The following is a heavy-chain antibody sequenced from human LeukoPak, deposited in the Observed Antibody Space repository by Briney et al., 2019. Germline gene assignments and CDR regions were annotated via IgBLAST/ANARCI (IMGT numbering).Heavy chain of an antibody. V-gene: IGHV1-2*06. CDR1: GYTFTGYY. CDR3: ARDPGCGGDCYFPTSDY. J-gene: IGHJ4*02. Sequence: ASVKVSCKASGYTFTGYYIHWVRQAPGQGLEWMGRINPNSGGTNYAQKFQGRVTMTRDTSISTAYMELSRLRFDDTAVYYCARDPGCGGDCYFPTSDYWGQGTLVTVSS. CDR2: INPNSGGT. D-gene: IGHD2-21*02.